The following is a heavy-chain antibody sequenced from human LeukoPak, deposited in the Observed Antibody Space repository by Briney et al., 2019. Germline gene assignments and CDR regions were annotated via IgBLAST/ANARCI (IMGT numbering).Heavy chain of an antibody. D-gene: IGHD4-23*01. CDR2: INSDGSST. V-gene: IGHV3-74*01. CDR3: ARARYGGNYYFDY. Sequence: PGGSLRLSCAASGFTFSSYWMHWVRQAPGKGLVWVSRINSDGSSTSYADSVKGRFTISRDNAKNTLYLQMNSLRAGDTAVYYCARARYGGNYYFDYWGQGTLVTVSS. J-gene: IGHJ4*02. CDR1: GFTFSSYW.